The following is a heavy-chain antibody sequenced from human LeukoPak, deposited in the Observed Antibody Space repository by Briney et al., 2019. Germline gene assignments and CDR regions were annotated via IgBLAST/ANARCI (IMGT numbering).Heavy chain of an antibody. J-gene: IGHJ4*02. D-gene: IGHD4-17*01. Sequence: GRSLRLSCTTSGYTFGDYGMSWVRQAPGKGLEWVSFISGSGSPTYYADSVKGRFTISRDNSKNTLYLQLNSLRSEGTAVYYCAKEGSYGDFDYWGQGTLVTVSS. CDR3: AKEGSYGDFDY. V-gene: IGHV3-23*01. CDR2: ISGSGSPT. CDR1: GYTFGDYG.